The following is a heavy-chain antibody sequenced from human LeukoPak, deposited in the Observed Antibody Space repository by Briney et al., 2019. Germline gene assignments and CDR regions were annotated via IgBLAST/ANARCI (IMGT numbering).Heavy chain of an antibody. CDR3: ARGVLDTAMVSFDY. D-gene: IGHD5-18*01. CDR2: IYTSGST. CDR1: GGSISSYY. V-gene: IGHV4-4*07. J-gene: IGHJ4*02. Sequence: PSETLSLTRTVSGGSISSYYWSWIRQPAGKGLEWIGRIYTSGSTNYNPSLKSRVTMSVDTSKNQFSLKLSSVTAADTAVYYCARGVLDTAMVSFDYWGQGTLVTVSS.